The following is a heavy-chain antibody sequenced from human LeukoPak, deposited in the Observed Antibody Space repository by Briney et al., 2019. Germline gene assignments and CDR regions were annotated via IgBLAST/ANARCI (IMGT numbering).Heavy chain of an antibody. CDR3: ARDMEPATSPN. J-gene: IGHJ4*02. D-gene: IGHD2-2*01. CDR1: GGSISSYY. Sequence: SETLSLTCTVSGGSISSYYWTWIRQPAGKGLEWIGRIYSTVYSSGSTSYNPSLKSRVTMSVDTSKNQFSLKLTSVTAADTAVYYCARDMEPATSPNWGQGTLVTVSS. CDR2: IYSTVYSSGST. V-gene: IGHV4-4*07.